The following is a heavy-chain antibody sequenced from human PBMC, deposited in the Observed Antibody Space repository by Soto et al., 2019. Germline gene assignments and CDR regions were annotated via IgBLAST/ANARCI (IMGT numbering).Heavy chain of an antibody. J-gene: IGHJ4*02. CDR1: VLTLFSYG. D-gene: IGHD3-22*01. Sequence: GGALRLSCAAAVLTLFSYGMSWGRKATGKGLEWVSAISGSGGSTYYADSVKGRFTISRDNSKNTLYLQMNSLRAEDTAVYYCAKGNPYYDSSGYYYWGQGTLVTVSS. CDR3: AKGNPYYDSSGYYY. V-gene: IGHV3-23*01. CDR2: ISGSGGST.